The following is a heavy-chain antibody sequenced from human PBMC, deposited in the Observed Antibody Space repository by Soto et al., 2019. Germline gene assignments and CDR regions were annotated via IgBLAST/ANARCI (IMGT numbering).Heavy chain of an antibody. Sequence: PGGSVRLSCAASGFTFSSYTMSWVRQGPGKGLEWVSSISGSGGSPYNADSVQGRFTISRDNYKNTVSLQMNSLRAEDTATYYCAKARCNGETCYVLDNWGQETLVTVSS. J-gene: IGHJ4*01. D-gene: IGHD2-8*01. CDR1: GFTFSSYT. CDR2: ISGSGGSP. V-gene: IGHV3-23*01. CDR3: AKARCNGETCYVLDN.